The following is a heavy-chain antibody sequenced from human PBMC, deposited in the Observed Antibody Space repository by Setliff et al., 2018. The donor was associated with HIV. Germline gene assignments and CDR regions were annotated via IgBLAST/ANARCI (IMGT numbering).Heavy chain of an antibody. CDR1: GGSINSGSYY. CDR2: MFYSGST. D-gene: IGHD3-10*01. J-gene: IGHJ6*03. Sequence: PSETLSLTCTVSGGSINSGSYYWGWIRQPPEKGLEWIGTMFYSGSTGYNPSLKGRATMSKGRANNQFSLKLSSVTAADTAVYYCAGELSDYFGTGSHEYYYYMDVWGTGTTVTVSS. CDR3: AGELSDYFGTGSHEYYYYMDV. V-gene: IGHV4-39*07.